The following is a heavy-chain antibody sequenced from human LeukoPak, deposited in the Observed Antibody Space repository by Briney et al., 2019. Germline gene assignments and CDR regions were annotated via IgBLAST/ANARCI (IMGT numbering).Heavy chain of an antibody. CDR2: IYYSGTT. CDR3: ARQVYYDSSGYYYTGEFDY. V-gene: IGHV4-39*01. J-gene: IGHJ4*02. Sequence: SETLSLTCTVSGASIRSSSYYWGWIRQPPGKGLEWIGSIYYSGTTYYNPSLKSRVTISVDMSKNQFSLKLSSVTAADTAIYYCARQVYYDSSGYYYTGEFDYWGQGTLVTVSS. CDR1: GASIRSSSYY. D-gene: IGHD3-22*01.